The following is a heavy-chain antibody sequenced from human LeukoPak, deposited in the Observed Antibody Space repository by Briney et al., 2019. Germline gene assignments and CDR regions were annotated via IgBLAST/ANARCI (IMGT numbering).Heavy chain of an antibody. J-gene: IGHJ4*02. CDR2: FDPEDGET. CDR1: GYTLTELS. CDR3: ATDKETQLAPDY. Sequence: ASVKVSCQVSGYTLTELSMHWVRQAPGKGLEWMGGFDPEDGETTYAQKFQGRVTMTEDTSTDIAYMELSSLRSEDTAVYYCATDKETQLAPDYWGQGTLVTVSS. D-gene: IGHD3-3*02. V-gene: IGHV1-24*01.